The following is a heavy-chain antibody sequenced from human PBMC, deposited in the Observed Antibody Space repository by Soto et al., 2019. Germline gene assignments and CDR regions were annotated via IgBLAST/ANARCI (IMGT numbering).Heavy chain of an antibody. Sequence: SVRVSCKASGGTFSSYAMSWVRQAPGQGLEWMGGIIPIFGTANYEQKFQGRVTITADESTSTAYMELSRLRSEDTAVYYCADRSNGGWFEAWAQGTLVTLSS. CDR3: ADRSNGGWFEA. V-gene: IGHV1-69*13. J-gene: IGHJ5*02. CDR1: GGTFSSYA. D-gene: IGHD2-8*01. CDR2: IIPIFGTA.